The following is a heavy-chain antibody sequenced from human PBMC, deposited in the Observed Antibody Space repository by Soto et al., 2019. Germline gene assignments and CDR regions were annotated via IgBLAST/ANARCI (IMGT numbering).Heavy chain of an antibody. CDR1: GYTFTSYA. CDR3: ARSYCSSTSCHNWFDP. D-gene: IGHD2-2*01. V-gene: IGHV1-3*01. Sequence: ASVKVSCKASGYTFTSYAMHWVRQAPGQRLEWMGWINAGNGNTKYSQKFQGRVTITRDTSASTAYMELSSLRSEDTAVYYCARSYCSSTSCHNWFDPWGQGTLVTVS. CDR2: INAGNGNT. J-gene: IGHJ5*02.